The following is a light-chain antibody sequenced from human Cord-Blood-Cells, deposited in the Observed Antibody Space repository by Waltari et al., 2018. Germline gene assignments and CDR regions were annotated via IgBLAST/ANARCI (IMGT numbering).Light chain of an antibody. V-gene: IGKV1-39*01. CDR3: QQSYSTPT. CDR2: AAS. J-gene: IGKJ4*01. Sequence: DIQMTQSPSSLSASVGDRVTITCRASQSISSYLNWYQQKPGKAPKLLIYAASSLQSGVPSRLSGSGSGTDFTLTISSLQPEDFATYYCQQSYSTPTFGGGTKVGIK. CDR1: QSISSY.